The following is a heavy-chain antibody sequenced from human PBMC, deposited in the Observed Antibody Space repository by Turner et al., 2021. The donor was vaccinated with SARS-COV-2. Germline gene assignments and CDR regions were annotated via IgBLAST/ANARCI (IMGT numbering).Heavy chain of an antibody. CDR1: ENTLTKLA. CDR3: AKLGVTESLLIIDAFDR. J-gene: IGHJ3*01. V-gene: IGHV1-24*01. D-gene: IGHD3-9*01. CDR2: VDFENGET. Sequence: QVQVVQSGAEIKQPGASVKVSCKVSENTLTKLAIHWVRQSPGKGLEWMGGVDFENGETMNAQGFQGRLTLTADTSTNTAYMEMRSLRSEDTAIYYCAKLGVTESLLIIDAFDRWGQGTWVTVSS.